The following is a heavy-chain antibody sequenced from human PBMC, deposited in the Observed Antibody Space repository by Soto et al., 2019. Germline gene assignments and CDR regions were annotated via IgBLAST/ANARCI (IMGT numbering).Heavy chain of an antibody. Sequence: QVPLVQSGAEVKKPGSSVTVSCKASGGTFSSYAIHCVRQAPGQWLEWMGGIIPMYGPAKYAQRCQGSVTITADESTTTVYMELTSLTSQETAVYYYARVTSMVRGVIDHCFDPWGHGTLVT. CDR3: ARVTSMVRGVIDHCFDP. V-gene: IGHV1-69*01. CDR2: IIPMYGPA. CDR1: GGTFSSYA. J-gene: IGHJ5*02. D-gene: IGHD3-10*01.